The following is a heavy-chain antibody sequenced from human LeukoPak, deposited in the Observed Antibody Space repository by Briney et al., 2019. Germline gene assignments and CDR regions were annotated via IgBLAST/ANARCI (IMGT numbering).Heavy chain of an antibody. J-gene: IGHJ4*02. CDR3: AKARYSGSPYWFDY. V-gene: IGHV3-23*01. Sequence: GGSLRLSCAASGFTFSSYAMSWVRQAPGNGLEWVSAISGSGVSTYYADSVKGRFTISRDNSKNTLYLQMNSLRAEDTAVYYCAKARYSGSPYWFDYWGQGTLVTVSS. CDR2: ISGSGVST. CDR1: GFTFSSYA. D-gene: IGHD1-26*01.